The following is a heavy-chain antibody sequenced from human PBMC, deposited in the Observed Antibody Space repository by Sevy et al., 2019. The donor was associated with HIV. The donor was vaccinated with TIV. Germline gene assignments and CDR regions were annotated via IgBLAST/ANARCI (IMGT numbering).Heavy chain of an antibody. CDR3: AKDKGGSSSWYLTYYYYGMDV. Sequence: GGSLRLSCAASGFTFSSYGMHWVRQAPGKGLEWVAVISYDGSNKYYADSVKGRFTISRDNSKNTLYLQMNSLRAEETAVYYCAKDKGGSSSWYLTYYYYGMDVWGQGTTVTVSS. D-gene: IGHD6-13*01. CDR1: GFTFSSYG. J-gene: IGHJ6*02. CDR2: ISYDGSNK. V-gene: IGHV3-30*18.